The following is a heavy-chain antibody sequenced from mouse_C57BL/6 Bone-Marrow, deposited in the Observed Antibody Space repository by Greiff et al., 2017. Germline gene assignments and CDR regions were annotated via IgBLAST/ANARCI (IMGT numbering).Heavy chain of an antibody. V-gene: IGHV5-4*03. Sequence: EVKLMESGGGLVKPGGSLKLSCAASGFTFSSYAMSWVRQTPEKRLEWVATISDGGSYTYYPDNVKGRFTISRDNAKNNLYLQMSHLKSEDTAMYYCVRGWFAYWGQGTLVTVSA. CDR2: ISDGGSYT. J-gene: IGHJ3*01. CDR1: GFTFSSYA. CDR3: VRGWFAY.